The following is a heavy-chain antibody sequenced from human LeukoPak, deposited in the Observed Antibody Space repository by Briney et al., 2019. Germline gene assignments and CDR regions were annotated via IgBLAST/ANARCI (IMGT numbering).Heavy chain of an antibody. CDR1: GFTFDDYA. V-gene: IGHV3-9*01. Sequence: GGSLRLSCAASGFTFDDYAMHWVRQAPGKGLEWVSGISWNSGSIGYADSVKGRFTISRDNAKNSLYLQMNSLRAKDTALYYCAKGGPSIVVVAYFDYWGQGTLVTVSS. CDR3: AKGGPSIVVVAYFDY. D-gene: IGHD2-15*01. J-gene: IGHJ4*02. CDR2: ISWNSGSI.